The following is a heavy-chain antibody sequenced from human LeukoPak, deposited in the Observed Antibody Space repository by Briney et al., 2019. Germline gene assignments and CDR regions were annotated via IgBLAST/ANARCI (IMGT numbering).Heavy chain of an antibody. CDR2: IYYNGST. CDR3: ARKGGHFDY. CDR1: GGSISYYY. V-gene: IGHV4-59*01. Sequence: PSETLSLTCTVSGGSISYYYWSWIRQSPGKGLEWIGYIYYNGSTNYNPSLKSRVTISVDMSKNQFSLKVTSVTAADTAIYYCARKGGHFDYWGQGTLVIVSS. D-gene: IGHD2-15*01. J-gene: IGHJ4*02.